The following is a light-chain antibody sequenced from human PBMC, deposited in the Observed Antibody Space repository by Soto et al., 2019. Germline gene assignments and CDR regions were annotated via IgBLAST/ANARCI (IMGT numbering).Light chain of an antibody. CDR1: GSDIGNYNL. V-gene: IGLV2-23*02. CDR3: CSYAGSSLWM. J-gene: IGLJ3*02. Sequence: QSALTQPAAVSGSLGQSITISCSGSGSDIGNYNLVSWYQQQPGKVPRLIIYEVNKGTSGVSNRFSGSKSGNTASLTISDLQPDDACLYYCCSYAGSSLWMFGGGTKLTVL. CDR2: EVN.